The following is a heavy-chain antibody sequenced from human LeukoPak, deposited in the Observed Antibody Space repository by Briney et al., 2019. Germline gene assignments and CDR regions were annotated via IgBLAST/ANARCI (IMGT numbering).Heavy chain of an antibody. V-gene: IGHV4-34*01. CDR1: GGSFCVYA. J-gene: IGHJ4*02. CDR3: AGNLIPEQLVLNF. D-gene: IGHD6-13*01. Sequence: SGSPSLTCAVSGGSFCVYASAAGCDTPRKKLECIGEINLSGDTDYNPSLKSRVTISVDTSKNQFSLKLSSLSAPDTAVYYCAGNLIPEQLVLNFWGQGTLVSLS. CDR2: INLSGDT.